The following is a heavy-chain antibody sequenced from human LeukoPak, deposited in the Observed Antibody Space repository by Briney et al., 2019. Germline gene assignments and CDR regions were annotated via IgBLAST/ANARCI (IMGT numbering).Heavy chain of an antibody. D-gene: IGHD3-22*01. CDR1: GFTFSSYS. CDR2: ISSSSSYI. V-gene: IGHV3-21*01. Sequence: PGGSLRLSCAASGFTFSSYSMNWVRQAPGKGLEWVSSISSSSSYIYYADSVKGRFTISRDNAKNSLYLQMNSLSAEDTAVYYCAREDSSGLHFDYWGQGTLVTVSS. CDR3: AREDSSGLHFDY. J-gene: IGHJ4*02.